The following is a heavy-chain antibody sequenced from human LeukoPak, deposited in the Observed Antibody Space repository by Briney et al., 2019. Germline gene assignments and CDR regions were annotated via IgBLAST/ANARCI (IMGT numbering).Heavy chain of an antibody. CDR2: IYSSGST. CDR1: GASMSSYY. CDR3: ARGGEAGLAD. D-gene: IGHD4-17*01. Sequence: PSETLSLTCTVSGASMSSYYWTWIRQPPGKGLEWIGYIYSSGSTNSNPSLKSRVTISVDTSKNHFSLNLSSVTAADTAVYYCARGGEAGLADWGQGTLVTVSS. J-gene: IGHJ4*02. V-gene: IGHV4-59*01.